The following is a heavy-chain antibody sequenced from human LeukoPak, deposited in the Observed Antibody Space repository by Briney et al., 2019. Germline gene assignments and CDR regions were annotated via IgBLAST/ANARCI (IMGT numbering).Heavy chain of an antibody. J-gene: IGHJ4*02. Sequence: GGSLRLPCAASGFTFSSYGMHWVRQAPGKGLEWVAVIWYDGSNKYYADPVKGRFTISRDNSKNTLYLQMNSLRAEDTAVYYCARGFSEGTARPWGNYFDYWGQGTLVTVSS. CDR3: ARGFSEGTARPWGNYFDY. V-gene: IGHV3-33*01. D-gene: IGHD3-16*01. CDR2: IWYDGSNK. CDR1: GFTFSSYG.